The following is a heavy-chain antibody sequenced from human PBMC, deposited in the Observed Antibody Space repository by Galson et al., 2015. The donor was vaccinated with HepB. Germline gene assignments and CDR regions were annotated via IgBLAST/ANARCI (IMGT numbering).Heavy chain of an antibody. V-gene: IGHV4-39*01. CDR1: GGSFSGYY. CDR3: ARRITTRSQDAFDI. J-gene: IGHJ3*02. D-gene: IGHD3-10*01. CDR2: IYYSGST. Sequence: SETLSLTCAVYGGSFSGYYWGWIRQPPGKGLEWIGSIYYSGSTYYNPSLKSRVTISVDTSKNQFPLKLSSVTAADTAVYYCARRITTRSQDAFDIWGQGTMVTVSS.